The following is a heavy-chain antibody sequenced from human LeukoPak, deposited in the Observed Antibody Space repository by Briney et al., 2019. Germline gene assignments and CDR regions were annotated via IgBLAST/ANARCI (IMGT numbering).Heavy chain of an antibody. CDR3: ARARQYDFWSFDF. J-gene: IGHJ4*02. CDR2: ISSSSRHI. CDR1: GFTFSNYG. D-gene: IGHD3-3*01. Sequence: GGSLRVSCAAAGFTFSNYGMNWVRQAPGKGLEWVSSISSSSRHIYQSDSVKGRFTISRDNAKDSLYLQLNSLRAEDTAVYYCARARQYDFWSFDFWGQGILVTVSS. V-gene: IGHV3-21*01.